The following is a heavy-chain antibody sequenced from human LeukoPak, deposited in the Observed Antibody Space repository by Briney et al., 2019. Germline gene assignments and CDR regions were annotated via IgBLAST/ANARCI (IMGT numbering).Heavy chain of an antibody. J-gene: IGHJ4*02. CDR2: ISSSGSTI. Sequence: GGSLRLSCAASGFTFSDYYMSWIRQAPGKGLEWVSYISSSGSTIYHADSVKGRFTISRANSKNTLYLQMNSLRAEDTAVYYCAKDAAAAGYFDYWGQGTLVTVSS. CDR3: AKDAAAAGYFDY. V-gene: IGHV3-11*01. D-gene: IGHD6-13*01. CDR1: GFTFSDYY.